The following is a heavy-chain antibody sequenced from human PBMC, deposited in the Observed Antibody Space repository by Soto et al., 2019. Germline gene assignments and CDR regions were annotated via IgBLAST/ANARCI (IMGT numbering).Heavy chain of an antibody. Sequence: ASVKVSCKASGYAFTSYGISWVRQAPGQGLEWMGWISAYNGNTNYAQKLQGRVTMTTDTSTSTAYMELRSLRSDDTAVYYCARGTGADMLGAFDIWGQGTMVTVSS. CDR1: GYAFTSYG. CDR2: ISAYNGNT. D-gene: IGHD1-26*01. CDR3: ARGTGADMLGAFDI. J-gene: IGHJ3*02. V-gene: IGHV1-18*01.